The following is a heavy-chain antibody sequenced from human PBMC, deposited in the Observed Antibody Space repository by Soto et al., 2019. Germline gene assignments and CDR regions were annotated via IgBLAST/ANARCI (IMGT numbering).Heavy chain of an antibody. J-gene: IGHJ4*02. V-gene: IGHV4-4*07. Sequence: SETLSLTCTVSGGSISTDYGNWIRPPAGKGLEWIGRIDTSGSTNYNPSLKSRVTMSVDTSENQFSLKLSSVTAADTAVYYCARGGHDFWSGPFDYWGQGSLVTVSS. CDR3: ARGGHDFWSGPFDY. CDR1: GGSISTDY. CDR2: IDTSGST. D-gene: IGHD3-3*01.